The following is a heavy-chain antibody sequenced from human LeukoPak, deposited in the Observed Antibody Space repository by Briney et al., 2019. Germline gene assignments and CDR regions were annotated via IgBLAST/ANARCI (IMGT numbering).Heavy chain of an antibody. Sequence: GGSLRLSCSVSGLTFSSSDMHWVRQAPRKGLEWVSVITGSGGSTYYADSVKGRFTISRDNSKNTLYLQMNSLRAEDTAVYYCAKDRGTSVVVAGNWFDPWGQGTLVTVSS. J-gene: IGHJ5*02. CDR2: ITGSGGST. CDR1: GLTFSSSD. D-gene: IGHD2-15*01. CDR3: AKDRGTSVVVAGNWFDP. V-gene: IGHV3-23*01.